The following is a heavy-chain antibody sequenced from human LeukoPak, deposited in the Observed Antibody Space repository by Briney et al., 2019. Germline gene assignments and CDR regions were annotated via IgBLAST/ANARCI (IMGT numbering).Heavy chain of an antibody. J-gene: IGHJ4*02. CDR3: AKDRDTEQPLLLSYFDY. Sequence: GGSLRLSCAASGFTFSSYGMHWVRQAPGKGLEWVAVISYDGSNKYYADSVKGRFTISRDNSKNTLYLQMNSLRAEDTAVYYCAKDRDTEQPLLLSYFDYWGQGTLVTVSS. CDR1: GFTFSSYG. D-gene: IGHD2/OR15-2a*01. V-gene: IGHV3-30*18. CDR2: ISYDGSNK.